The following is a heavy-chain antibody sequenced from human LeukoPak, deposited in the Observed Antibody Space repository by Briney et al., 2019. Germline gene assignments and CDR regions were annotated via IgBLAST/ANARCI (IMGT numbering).Heavy chain of an antibody. V-gene: IGHV3-21*01. CDR3: VRADGSSGSSEYFQH. CDR2: IGGSGNDK. J-gene: IGHJ1*01. Sequence: GGSLRLSCLASGFTFSRYSMLWVRQAPGKGLEWASCIGGSGNDKHYIDSVKGRFTISRDNAKNSLFLQMNSLTAEDTAVCYCVRADGSSGSSEYFQHWGQGTLVTVSS. CDR1: GFTFSRYS. D-gene: IGHD5-12*01.